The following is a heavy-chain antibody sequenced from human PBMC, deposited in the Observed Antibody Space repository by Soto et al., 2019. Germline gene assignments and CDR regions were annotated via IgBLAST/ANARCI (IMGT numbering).Heavy chain of an antibody. J-gene: IGHJ4*02. CDR1: GFTFTSHN. CDR3: ARELSTFIRVYN. V-gene: IGHV3-21*02. D-gene: IGHD6-13*01. CDR2: IGTSASSI. Sequence: EVQLVESGGGLVKPGGSLRLSCAASGFTFTSHNIYWFRQPPGKGLEWVSSIGTSASSIYYADSVRGRFTISKDNAKNSVYLQMDSLRAEDTAVYHCARELSTFIRVYNWGQGTLVTVSS.